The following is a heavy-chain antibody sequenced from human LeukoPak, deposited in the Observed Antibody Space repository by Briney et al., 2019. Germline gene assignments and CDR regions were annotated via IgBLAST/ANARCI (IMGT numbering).Heavy chain of an antibody. Sequence: TGGSLRLSCAASGFTFSSYWMSWVRQAPGKGLEWVANIKQDGSEKYYVDSVKGRFTISRDNARNSLYPQMNSLRAEDTAVYYCARVLRGSGYYYYYYMDVWGKGTTVTVSS. J-gene: IGHJ6*03. CDR3: ARVLRGSGYYYYYYMDV. CDR2: IKQDGSEK. D-gene: IGHD3-10*01. CDR1: GFTFSSYW. V-gene: IGHV3-7*01.